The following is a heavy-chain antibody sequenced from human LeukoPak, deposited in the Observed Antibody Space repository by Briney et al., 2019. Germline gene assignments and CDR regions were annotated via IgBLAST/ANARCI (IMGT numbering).Heavy chain of an antibody. J-gene: IGHJ6*04. Sequence: LETLSLTCAVYGGSFSGYYWSWIRQPPGKGLDWIGEINHSGSTNYNPSLKSRVTISVDTSKNQFSLKLSSVTAADTAVYYCARADIVVVPAATDGGGGMDVWGKGTTVTVSS. D-gene: IGHD2-2*01. CDR3: ARADIVVVPAATDGGGGMDV. CDR2: INHSGST. CDR1: GGSFSGYY. V-gene: IGHV4-34*01.